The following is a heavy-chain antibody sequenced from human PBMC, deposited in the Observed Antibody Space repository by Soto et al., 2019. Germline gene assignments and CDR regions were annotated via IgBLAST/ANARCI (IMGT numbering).Heavy chain of an antibody. Sequence: ASVKVSCKASGYTSTSDYIHWVRQGPGQGLEWMGIIDPSGGSTSYAQKFQDRVTMTRDTSTSTVYMELSSLRTDDTAVYYCAREVMVAGADYFDYWGQGTLVTVSS. J-gene: IGHJ4*02. CDR1: GYTSTSDY. CDR3: AREVMVAGADYFDY. D-gene: IGHD6-19*01. V-gene: IGHV1-46*01. CDR2: IDPSGGST.